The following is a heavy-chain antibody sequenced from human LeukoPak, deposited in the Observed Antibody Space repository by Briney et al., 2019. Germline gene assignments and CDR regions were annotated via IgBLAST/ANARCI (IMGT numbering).Heavy chain of an antibody. Sequence: PSETLSLTCTVSGGSISSSSYYWGWIRQPPGKGLEWIGEINHSGSTNYNPSLKSRVTISVDTSKNQFSLKLSSVTAADTAVYYCASVYSSSSIGDYWGQGTLVTVSS. CDR1: GGSISSSSYY. CDR2: INHSGST. D-gene: IGHD6-6*01. J-gene: IGHJ4*02. CDR3: ASVYSSSSIGDY. V-gene: IGHV4-39*07.